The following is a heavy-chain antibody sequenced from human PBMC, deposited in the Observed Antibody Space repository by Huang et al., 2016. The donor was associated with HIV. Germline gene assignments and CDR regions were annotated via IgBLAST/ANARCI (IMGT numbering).Heavy chain of an antibody. Sequence: QVHLQESGPGLVKPSETLSLICTVSGVSPRTYFWSWIRQPAGKGPECIALMHQSGDTNSNPSLRSRGTMSVDTSKNQLSLRLTSVTAADTAVYYCAREDRNAFDIWGQGIMVIVSS. V-gene: IGHV4-4*07. CDR3: AREDRNAFDI. J-gene: IGHJ3*02. CDR1: GVSPRTYF. CDR2: MHQSGDT.